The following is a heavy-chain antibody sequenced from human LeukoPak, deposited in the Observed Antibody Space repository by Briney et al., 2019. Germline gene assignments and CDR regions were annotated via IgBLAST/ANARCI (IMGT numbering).Heavy chain of an antibody. V-gene: IGHV3-7*03. D-gene: IGHD1-1*01. CDR3: ARNDDMDV. Sequence: GGSLRLSCAASGFILSNHWMTWVRQAPGKGPEWVANMNKDGSEKYYVDSVKGRFTISRDTAKNSLYLQMNNLRAEDTALYYCARNDDMDVWGQGTTVTVSS. CDR2: MNKDGSEK. J-gene: IGHJ6*02. CDR1: GFILSNHW.